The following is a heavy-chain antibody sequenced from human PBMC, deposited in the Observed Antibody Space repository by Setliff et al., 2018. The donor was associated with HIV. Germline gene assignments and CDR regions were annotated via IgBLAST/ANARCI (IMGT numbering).Heavy chain of an antibody. D-gene: IGHD3-10*01. Sequence: GSLRLSCVASGFTLSRCWMNWVRQAPGKGLEWVGNIKPDGSEKNYVDSVKGRFTISRDNTENSLYLQMNSLRADDTAIYYCACPKEGYFGSGGAFQIWGQGTMVTVSS. J-gene: IGHJ3*02. V-gene: IGHV3-7*01. CDR2: IKPDGSEK. CDR3: ACPKEGYFGSGGAFQI. CDR1: GFTLSRCW.